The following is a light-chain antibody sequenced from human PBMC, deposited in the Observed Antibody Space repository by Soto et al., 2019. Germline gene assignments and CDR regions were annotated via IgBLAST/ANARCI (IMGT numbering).Light chain of an antibody. V-gene: IGKV3-11*01. CDR2: DAS. Sequence: EIVLTQSPATLSLSPGERATLSCRASQSVSSYLAWYQQKPGQGPRLLIYDASNRAAGIPARFSGSGSGTDFTLTISSPEPEDFAVYYCQQRSNWPQITFGQGTRLEIK. J-gene: IGKJ5*01. CDR1: QSVSSY. CDR3: QQRSNWPQIT.